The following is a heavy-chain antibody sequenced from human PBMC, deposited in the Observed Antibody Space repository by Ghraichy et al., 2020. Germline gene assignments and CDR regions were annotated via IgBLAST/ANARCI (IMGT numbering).Heavy chain of an antibody. V-gene: IGHV3-23*01. Sequence: GGSLRLSCAASGFTFSSYAMSWVRQAPGKGLEWVSAISGSGGSTYYADSVKGRFTISRDNSKNTLYLQMNSLRAEDTAVYYCAKSSRRSVSSGWYGANYWGQGTLVTVSS. CDR3: AKSSRRSVSSGWYGANY. CDR2: ISGSGGST. J-gene: IGHJ4*02. CDR1: GFTFSSYA. D-gene: IGHD6-19*01.